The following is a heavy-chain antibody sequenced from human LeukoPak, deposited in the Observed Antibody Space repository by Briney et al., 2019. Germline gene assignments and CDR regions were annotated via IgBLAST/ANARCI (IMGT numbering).Heavy chain of an antibody. CDR3: ARDFYDFWSGSSVGMDV. CDR2: IYTSGST. D-gene: IGHD3-3*01. Sequence: PSETLSLTCTVSGGSISSSSYYWSWIRQPAGKGLEWIGRIYTSGSTNYNPSLKSRVTMSVDASKNQFSLKLSSVTAADTAVYYCARDFYDFWSGSSVGMDVWGQGTTVTVSS. V-gene: IGHV4-61*02. CDR1: GGSISSSSYY. J-gene: IGHJ6*02.